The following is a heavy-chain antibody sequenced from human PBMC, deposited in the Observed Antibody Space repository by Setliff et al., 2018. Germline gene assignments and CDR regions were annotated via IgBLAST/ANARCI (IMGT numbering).Heavy chain of an antibody. CDR3: TRSRGPRVVLAADFDF. CDR2: ISPYSGGS. CDR1: GFRFTSFG. V-gene: IGHV1-18*04. Sequence: ASVKVSCKTSGFRFTSFGFSWVRQAPGQGLEWMGWISPYSGGSNYAQKFQDRLTVTADTSTKTIYMELRSLTSDDTAVYFCTRSRGPRVVLAADFDFWGQGTLVTVSS. J-gene: IGHJ4*02. D-gene: IGHD3-16*01.